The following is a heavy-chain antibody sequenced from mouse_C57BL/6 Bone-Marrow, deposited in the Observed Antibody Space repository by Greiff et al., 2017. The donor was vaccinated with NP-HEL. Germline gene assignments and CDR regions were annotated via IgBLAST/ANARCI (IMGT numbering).Heavy chain of an antibody. CDR1: GYTFTSYW. J-gene: IGHJ2*01. CDR3: TRIVYYGSSYYFDY. Sequence: VQLQQSGTVLARPGASVKMSCKTSGYTFTSYWMHWVKQRPGQGLEWIGAIYPGNSDTSYNQKFKGKAKLTAVTSASTAYMELSSLTNEDSAVYYCTRIVYYGSSYYFDYWGQGTTLTVSS. D-gene: IGHD1-1*01. V-gene: IGHV1-5*01. CDR2: IYPGNSDT.